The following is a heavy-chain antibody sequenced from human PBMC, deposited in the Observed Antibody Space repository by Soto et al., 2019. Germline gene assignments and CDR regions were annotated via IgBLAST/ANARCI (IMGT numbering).Heavy chain of an antibody. CDR3: ASSVATEIGYFDY. D-gene: IGHD5-12*01. CDR1: GGSISSYY. J-gene: IGHJ4*02. CDR2: IYHSGST. Sequence: SETLSLTCTVSGGSISSYYWSWIRQPPGKGLEWIGYIYHSGSTNYNPSLKSRVTISVDTSKNQFSLKLSSVTAADTAVYYCASSVATEIGYFDYWGQGTLVTVSS. V-gene: IGHV4-59*01.